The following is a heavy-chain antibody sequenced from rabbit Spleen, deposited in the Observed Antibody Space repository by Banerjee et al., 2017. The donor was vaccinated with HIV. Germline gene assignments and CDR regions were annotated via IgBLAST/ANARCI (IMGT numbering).Heavy chain of an antibody. D-gene: IGHD8-1*01. V-gene: IGHV1S45*01. CDR2: MNTGDGDT. CDR3: TRDAGSYDYIHGYFDF. Sequence: QEQLEESGGDLVKPGASLTLTCKASGFTFSGHYYMSWVRQAPGEGLEYIGFMNTGDGDTYYASWAKGRFTISKISSTTVTLQMTSLPAADTATYFCTRDAGSYDYIHGYFDFLVQGTLVTVS. J-gene: IGHJ4*01. CDR1: GFTFSGHYY.